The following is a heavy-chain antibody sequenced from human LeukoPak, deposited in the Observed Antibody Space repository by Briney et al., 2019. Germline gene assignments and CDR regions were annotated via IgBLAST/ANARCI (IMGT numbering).Heavy chain of an antibody. V-gene: IGHV3-21*01. D-gene: IGHD6-19*01. CDR3: ASFDSSGWHYFDY. J-gene: IGHJ4*02. CDR2: ISSRSGYI. Sequence: AGGSLRLSCAASGFTFSSYSMSWVRQAPGKGLEWVSTISSRSGYIYYGDSVKGRSTISRDNAKNSLYLQMNSLRAEDTAVYYCASFDSSGWHYFDYWGQGTLVTVSA. CDR1: GFTFSSYS.